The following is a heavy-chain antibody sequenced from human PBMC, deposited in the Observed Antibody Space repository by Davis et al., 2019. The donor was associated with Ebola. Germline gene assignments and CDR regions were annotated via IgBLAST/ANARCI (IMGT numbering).Heavy chain of an antibody. D-gene: IGHD5-18*01. V-gene: IGHV4-31*03. J-gene: IGHJ6*04. CDR1: GGSIDSGGYY. Sequence: LRLSCTVSGGSIDSGGYYWSWIRQRPGKGLEWIGYIFYSGSTYYNPSLKSRVTTSIDTSKNQFSLSLRSVTAADTAVYYCARRAGLQYYYGMDVWGKGTTVTVSS. CDR2: IFYSGST. CDR3: ARRAGLQYYYGMDV.